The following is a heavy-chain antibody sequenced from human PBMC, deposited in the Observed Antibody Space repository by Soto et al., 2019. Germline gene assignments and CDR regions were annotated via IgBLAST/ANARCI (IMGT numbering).Heavy chain of an antibody. Sequence: QVQLQESGPGLVKPSETLSLTCTVSGGSISTYYWYWIRQPPGKGLEWIGYIYYGGSANYNPTPKGRVTISVDTSKEQFSLKLSSVTAADTAVYYCARGGHCTNGVCSALDYWGQGTLVTVSS. J-gene: IGHJ4*02. CDR3: ARGGHCTNGVCSALDY. D-gene: IGHD2-8*01. CDR1: GGSISTYY. V-gene: IGHV4-59*08. CDR2: IYYGGSA.